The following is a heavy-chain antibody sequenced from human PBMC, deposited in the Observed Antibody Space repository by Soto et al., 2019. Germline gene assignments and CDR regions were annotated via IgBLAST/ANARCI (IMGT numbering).Heavy chain of an antibody. V-gene: IGHV1-69*02. J-gene: IGHJ4*02. D-gene: IGHD5-12*01. CDR3: ARGGRRGYSGLTRIDY. CDR1: GGTFSSYT. CDR2: IIPILGIA. Sequence: GASVKVSCKASGGTFSSYTISWVRQAPGQGLEWMGRIIPILGIANYAQKFQGRVTITADKSTSTAYMELSSLRSEDTAVYYCARGGRRGYSGLTRIDYWGQGTLVTVSS.